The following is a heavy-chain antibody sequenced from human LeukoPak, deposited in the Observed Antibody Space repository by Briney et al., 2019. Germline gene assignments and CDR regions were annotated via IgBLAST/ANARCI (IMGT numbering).Heavy chain of an antibody. CDR2: INPSGTGT. D-gene: IGHD5-24*01. CDR3: ATDHSMANTAWWFDP. J-gene: IGHJ5*02. CDR1: GYTITNNY. Sequence: ASVKVSCKASGYTITNNYMHWVRQTPGQGLEWMGVINPSGTGTSYAQKFQGRITMSRDTSTSTVYMELSSLRSEDTAFYYCATDHSMANTAWWFDPWGQGTLVTVSS. V-gene: IGHV1-46*01.